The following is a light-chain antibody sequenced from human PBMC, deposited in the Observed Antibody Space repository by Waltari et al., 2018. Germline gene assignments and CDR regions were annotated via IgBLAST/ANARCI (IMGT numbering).Light chain of an antibody. CDR3: SAWDSSLSAVV. CDR1: SNNVGNQG. Sequence: QAGLTQPPSVSKGLRQTATLTCTGNSNNVGNQGAAWLQPHQGHPPKLLSYRNNNRPSGISERLSASRSGDTASLTITGLQPEDAADYFCSAWDSSLSAVVFGGGTKLTVL. V-gene: IGLV10-54*01. CDR2: RNN. J-gene: IGLJ2*01.